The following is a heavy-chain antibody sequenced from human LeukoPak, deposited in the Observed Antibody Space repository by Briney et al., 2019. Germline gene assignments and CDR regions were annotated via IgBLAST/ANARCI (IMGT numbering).Heavy chain of an antibody. D-gene: IGHD1-26*01. Sequence: PSETLSLTCTVSGGSISSSSYYWGWIRQPPGKGLEWIGSIYYSGSTYYNPSLKSRVTISVDTSKNQFSLKLSSVTAADTAVYYCARGESGDSGYVDYWGQGTLVTVSS. CDR1: GGSISSSSYY. CDR2: IYYSGST. J-gene: IGHJ4*02. CDR3: ARGESGDSGYVDY. V-gene: IGHV4-39*07.